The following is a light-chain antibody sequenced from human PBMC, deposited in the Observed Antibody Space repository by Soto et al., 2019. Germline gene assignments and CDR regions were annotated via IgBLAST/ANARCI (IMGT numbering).Light chain of an antibody. CDR2: EVT. V-gene: IGLV2-14*01. J-gene: IGLJ3*02. CDR3: SSYTSSTTWV. Sequence: QSAPTQPASVSGSPGQSITISCSGTSSDVGGYDYVSWYLHHPGKAPKLIIYEVTNRPSGVSNRFSGSKSGNTASLTISGLQAEDEADYYCSSYTSSTTWVFGGGTKVTAL. CDR1: SSDVGGYDY.